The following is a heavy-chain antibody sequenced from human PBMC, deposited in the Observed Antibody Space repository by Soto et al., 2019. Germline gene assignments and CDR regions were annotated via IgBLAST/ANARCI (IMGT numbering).Heavy chain of an antibody. CDR1: GFTFSSYA. V-gene: IGHV3-23*01. D-gene: IGHD2-2*01. CDR2: ISGSGGST. CDR3: GKERAPQLWGDIVVVPAAIGAFDI. J-gene: IGHJ3*02. Sequence: GGSLRLSCAASGFTFSSYAMSWVRQAPGKGLEWVSAISGSGGSTYYADSVKGRFTISRDNSKNTLYLQMNSLRAEDMAVYYWGKERAPQLWGDIVVVPAAIGAFDIWGQGTMVTVSS.